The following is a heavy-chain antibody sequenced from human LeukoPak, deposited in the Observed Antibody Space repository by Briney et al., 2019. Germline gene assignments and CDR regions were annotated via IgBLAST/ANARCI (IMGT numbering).Heavy chain of an antibody. D-gene: IGHD6-13*01. CDR1: GFTFSSYW. V-gene: IGHV3-7*01. J-gene: IGHJ4*02. CDR3: ARDGPAAGRFDY. Sequence: GGSLRLSCAASGFTFSSYWMSWVRQAPGKGLEWVANMKQDGSDKYYVDSVKGRFTISRDNAKNSLYLQMNRLRAEDTAVYYCARDGPAAGRFDYWGQGTLVTVSS. CDR2: MKQDGSDK.